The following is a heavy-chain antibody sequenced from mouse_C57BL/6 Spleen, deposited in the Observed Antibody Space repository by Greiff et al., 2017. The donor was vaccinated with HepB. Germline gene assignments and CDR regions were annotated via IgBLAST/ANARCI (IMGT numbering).Heavy chain of an antibody. J-gene: IGHJ1*03. V-gene: IGHV1-81*01. CDR2: IYPRSGNT. Sequence: QVQLQQSGAELARPGASVKLSCKASGYTFTSYGISWVKQRTGQGLEWIGEIYPRSGNTYYNEKFKGKATLTADKSSSTAYMELRSLTSEDSAVYFCARSGSTMVTTGYFDVWGTGTTVTVSS. CDR3: ARSGSTMVTTGYFDV. CDR1: GYTFTSYG. D-gene: IGHD2-2*01.